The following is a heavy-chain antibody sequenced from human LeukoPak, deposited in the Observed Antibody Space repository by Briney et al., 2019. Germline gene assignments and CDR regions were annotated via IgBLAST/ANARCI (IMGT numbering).Heavy chain of an antibody. D-gene: IGHD3-22*01. Sequence: PGGSLRLSCAASGFTVSSNYMSWVRQAPGKGLEWVSAISGSGGSTYYADSVKGRFTISRDNSKNTLYLQMNSLRAEDTAVYYCAPHPHYYDPVKASYWGQGTLVTVSS. CDR2: ISGSGGST. J-gene: IGHJ4*02. V-gene: IGHV3-23*01. CDR3: APHPHYYDPVKASY. CDR1: GFTVSSNY.